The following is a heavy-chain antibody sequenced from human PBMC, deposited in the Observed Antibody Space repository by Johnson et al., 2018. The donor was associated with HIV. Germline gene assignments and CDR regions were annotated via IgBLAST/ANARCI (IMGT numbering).Heavy chain of an antibody. J-gene: IGHJ3*01. V-gene: IGHV3-9*01. Sequence: VQLVESGGGLVQPGRSLRLSCAASGFTFDDHAIHWVRLTPGKGLECVPGISWNSGKIGHPDPVQGRFTISRDNAKNSVYLQINSLRAGDTAVYYCARTRSGTFPYSAAFDVWGQGTMVTVSS. D-gene: IGHD1-26*01. CDR3: ARTRSGTFPYSAAFDV. CDR2: ISWNSGKI. CDR1: GFTFDDHA.